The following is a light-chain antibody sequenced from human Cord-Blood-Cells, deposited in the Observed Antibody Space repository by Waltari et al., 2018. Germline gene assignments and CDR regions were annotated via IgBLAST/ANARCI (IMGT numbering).Light chain of an antibody. V-gene: IGLV2-23*01. CDR3: CSYAGSSTWV. CDR1: SSDVGSYNL. J-gene: IGLJ3*02. CDR2: EGS. Sequence: QPALTQPASVSGSPGQSTTISCTGTSSDVGSYNLVSWYQQHPGKAPKLMIYEGSKRPSGVSNRFSGSKSGNTASLTISGLQAEDEADYYCCSYAGSSTWVFGGGTKLTVL.